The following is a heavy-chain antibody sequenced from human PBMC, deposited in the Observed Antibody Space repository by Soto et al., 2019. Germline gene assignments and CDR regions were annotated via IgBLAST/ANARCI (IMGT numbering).Heavy chain of an antibody. D-gene: IGHD3-10*01. V-gene: IGHV2-5*02. Sequence: QITLKESGPTLVKPTQTLTLTCTFSGFSLTTSGVGVGWIRQPPGKALEWLALIYWDDDERYRPSLKSRLTITKDTSKNQVVLTMTNMDPVDTATYYCAHILAYGSGNYYFDYWGQGTLVTVSS. CDR2: IYWDDDE. CDR3: AHILAYGSGNYYFDY. CDR1: GFSLTTSGVG. J-gene: IGHJ4*02.